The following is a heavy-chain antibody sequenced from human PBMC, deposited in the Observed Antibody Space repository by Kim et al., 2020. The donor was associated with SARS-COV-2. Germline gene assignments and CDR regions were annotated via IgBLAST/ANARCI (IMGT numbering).Heavy chain of an antibody. CDR3: ARDAVYNGHDWYFDL. V-gene: IGHV3-74*01. Sequence: ADSVRGRFTISTDNAKNTLYLQMNSLRPEDTGVYYCARDAVYNGHDWYFDLWGRGTLVTVSS. J-gene: IGHJ2*01. D-gene: IGHD1-1*01.